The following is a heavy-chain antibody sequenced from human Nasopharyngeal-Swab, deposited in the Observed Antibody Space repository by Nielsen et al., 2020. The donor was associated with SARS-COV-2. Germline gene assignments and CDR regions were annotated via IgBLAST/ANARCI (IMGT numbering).Heavy chain of an antibody. Sequence: GGSPRLSCAASGFTFSNAWMNWVRQAPGKGLEWVGRIKSKTDGGTTDYAAPVKGRFTISRDDSKNTLYLQMNSLKTEDTAVYYCTTEIVGAAIFDYWGQGTLVTVSS. CDR2: IKSKTDGGTT. J-gene: IGHJ4*02. D-gene: IGHD1-26*01. CDR1: GFTFSNAW. CDR3: TTEIVGAAIFDY. V-gene: IGHV3-15*07.